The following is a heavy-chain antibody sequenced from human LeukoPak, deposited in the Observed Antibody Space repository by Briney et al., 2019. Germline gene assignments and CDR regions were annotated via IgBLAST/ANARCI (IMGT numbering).Heavy chain of an antibody. Sequence: SETLSLTCTVSGGSINSGTYYWGWIRQPPGKGLEWIGSISYSGDTFYNPSLKSRVTISVDTSKNQFSLKLSSVTAADTAVYYCARGSSAFDNWGQGTLVTVSS. D-gene: IGHD3-10*01. CDR1: GGSINSGTYY. J-gene: IGHJ4*02. CDR2: ISYSGDT. V-gene: IGHV4-39*01. CDR3: ARGSSAFDN.